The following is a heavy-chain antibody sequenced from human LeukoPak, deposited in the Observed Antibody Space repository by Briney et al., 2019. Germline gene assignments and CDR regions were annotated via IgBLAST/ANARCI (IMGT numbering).Heavy chain of an antibody. V-gene: IGHV1-8*03. CDR1: GYTFTSYD. CDR2: MDPNSGNT. CDR3: ARKSREYGYGFLESMDV. J-gene: IGHJ6*03. D-gene: IGHD5-18*01. Sequence: ASVKVSCKASGYTFTSYDINWVRQATGQGLEWMGWMDPNSGNTGYAQKFQGRVTITRNTSISTAYMELSSLRSEDTAVYYCARKSREYGYGFLESMDVWGKGTTVTVSS.